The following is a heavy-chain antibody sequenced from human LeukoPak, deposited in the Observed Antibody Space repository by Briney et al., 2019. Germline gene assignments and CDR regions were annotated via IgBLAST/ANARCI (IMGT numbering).Heavy chain of an antibody. CDR2: ISYDGSNK. V-gene: IGHV3-30*04. J-gene: IGHJ4*02. CDR1: GFTFSSYA. Sequence: GGSLRLSCAASGFTFSSYAMHWVRQAPGKGLEWVAVISYDGSNKYHADSVKGRFTISRDNSKNTLYLQMNSLRAEDTAVYYCARGRLSTIRSFYFDYWGQGTLVTVSS. CDR3: ARGRLSTIRSFYFDY. D-gene: IGHD5/OR15-5a*01.